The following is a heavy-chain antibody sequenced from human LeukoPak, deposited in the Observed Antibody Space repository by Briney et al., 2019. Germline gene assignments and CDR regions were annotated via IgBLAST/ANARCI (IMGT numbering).Heavy chain of an antibody. V-gene: IGHV3-23*01. Sequence: GGSLRLSCAASGVTCSSYAMSWVRQSPGKGLEWVSAISGSGGNTYYADSVKGRFTISRDSSKNTLYLQMNSLGFEDRAVYYSGKDGAPYRGSRGLNAFDIWGQGRMV. D-gene: IGHD1-26*01. CDR1: GVTCSSYA. CDR2: ISGSGGNT. J-gene: IGHJ3*02. CDR3: GKDGAPYRGSRGLNAFDI.